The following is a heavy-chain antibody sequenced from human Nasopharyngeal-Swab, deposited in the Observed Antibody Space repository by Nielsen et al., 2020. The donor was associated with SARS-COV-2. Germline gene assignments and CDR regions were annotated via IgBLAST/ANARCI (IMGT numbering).Heavy chain of an antibody. CDR1: GGSISSYY. D-gene: IGHD6-13*01. J-gene: IGHJ6*02. CDR2: IYYSGST. V-gene: IGHV4-59*01. CDR3: ARISIAAASPYYYGMDV. Sequence: SETLSLTCTVSGGSISSYYWSWIRQPPGKGLEWIGYIYYSGSTNYNPSLKSRVTISVDTSKNQFSLKLSSVTAADTAVYYCARISIAAASPYYYGMDVWGQGTTVTVSS.